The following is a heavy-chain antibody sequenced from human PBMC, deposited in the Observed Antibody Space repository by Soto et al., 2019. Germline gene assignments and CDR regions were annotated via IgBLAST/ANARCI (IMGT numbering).Heavy chain of an antibody. D-gene: IGHD3-22*01. J-gene: IGHJ5*01. V-gene: IGHV5-10-1*01. Sequence: GESLKISCKASGYSFTSYWISWVRQMPGKGLEWMGRIDPSDSYTKYSPSFQGHVTVSADKSISTAYLQWSSLKASDTAMYYCVSPASYDSSATDSWVKGTLVTVSS. CDR3: VSPASYDSSATDS. CDR1: GYSFTSYW. CDR2: IDPSDSYT.